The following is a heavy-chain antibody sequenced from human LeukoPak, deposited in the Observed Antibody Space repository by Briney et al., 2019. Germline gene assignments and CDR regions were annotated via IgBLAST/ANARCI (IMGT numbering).Heavy chain of an antibody. CDR3: ARVHMTTVVTVIDY. D-gene: IGHD4-23*01. CDR1: GGSFSGYY. Sequence: SETLSLTCAVYGGSFSGYYWSWIRQPPGKGLEWIGEINHSGSTNYNPSLKSRVTISVDTSKNQFSLKLSSVTAADTAVYYCARVHMTTVVTVIDYWGQGTLVTVSS. CDR2: INHSGST. V-gene: IGHV4-34*01. J-gene: IGHJ4*02.